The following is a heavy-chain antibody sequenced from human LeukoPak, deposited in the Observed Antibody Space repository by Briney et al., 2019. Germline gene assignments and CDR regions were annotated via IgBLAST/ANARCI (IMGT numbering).Heavy chain of an antibody. CDR3: ARQLSSSIY. CDR1: GGSISSSSYY. J-gene: IGHJ4*02. CDR2: IYYSGST. Sequence: SETLSLTCTVSGGSISSSSYYWAWIRQPPGEGLEWIGCIYYSGSTYYNPSLKSRVTISVDTAKNQFSLNLRSVTAADTAVYYCARQLSSSIYWGQGTLVTVSP. D-gene: IGHD6-6*01. V-gene: IGHV4-39*01.